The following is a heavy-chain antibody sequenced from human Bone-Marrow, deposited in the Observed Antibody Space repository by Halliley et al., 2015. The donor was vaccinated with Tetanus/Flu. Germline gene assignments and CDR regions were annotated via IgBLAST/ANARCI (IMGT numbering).Heavy chain of an antibody. CDR2: IYHSDNP. V-gene: IGHV4-30-2*01. CDR3: ARGAMKYNVPFPFDS. D-gene: IGHD1-1*01. Sequence: WFGNIYHSDNPFYPPSLGGRVPISADRSQTQFSLRLDSVTAADTAVYYCARGAMKYNVPFPFDSWGQGILVTVSS. J-gene: IGHJ4*02.